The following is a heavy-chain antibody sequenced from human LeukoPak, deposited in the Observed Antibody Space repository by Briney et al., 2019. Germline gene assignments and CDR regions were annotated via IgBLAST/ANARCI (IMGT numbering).Heavy chain of an antibody. CDR2: ISYRGST. D-gene: IGHD3-10*01. CDR3: AKEGAESFPDAFDI. V-gene: IGHV4-59*01. J-gene: IGHJ3*02. Sequence: SETLSPTCTVSGASISPYYWSWLRHPPGKGLEWIGYISYRGSTKNITSHQSRVTISVDPSKTQSSPKLTSVTAADTAVYYCAKEGAESFPDAFDIWGQGTVITVSS. CDR1: GASISPYY.